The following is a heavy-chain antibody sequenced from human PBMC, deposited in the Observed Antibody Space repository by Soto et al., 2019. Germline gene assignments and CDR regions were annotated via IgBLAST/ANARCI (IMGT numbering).Heavy chain of an antibody. CDR1: GFTFNSYS. CDR2: ISSSSSYL. V-gene: IGHV3-21*01. J-gene: IGHJ5*02. D-gene: IGHD3-3*01. Sequence: WGSLRLSCSDSGFTFNSYSMNWARQAPGKGLEWVSSISSSSSYLYYADSVKGRFTISRDNAKNSLYLQMNSLRAEDTAVYFCARDRNFGVVITYATWFDPWGHGT. CDR3: ARDRNFGVVITYATWFDP.